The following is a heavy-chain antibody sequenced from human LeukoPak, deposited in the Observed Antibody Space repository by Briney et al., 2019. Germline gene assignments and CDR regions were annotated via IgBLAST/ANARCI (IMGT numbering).Heavy chain of an antibody. V-gene: IGHV3-53*01. Sequence: GGSLRLSCAASGFIVGHYYMSWVRQAPGKGLECVSVIYTGDRTYYADSVKGRFTISRDDSKNTLSLQMDSLRAEDTAVYYCARGLFLSGYLDAFDIWGQGTVVTVSS. CDR3: ARGLFLSGYLDAFDI. J-gene: IGHJ3*02. D-gene: IGHD3-22*01. CDR1: GFIVGHYY. CDR2: IYTGDRT.